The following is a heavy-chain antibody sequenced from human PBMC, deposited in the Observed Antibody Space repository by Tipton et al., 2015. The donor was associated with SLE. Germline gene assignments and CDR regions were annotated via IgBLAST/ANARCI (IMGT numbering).Heavy chain of an antibody. V-gene: IGHV4-4*02. Sequence: GSLRLSCAVSGGSISSSNWWSWVRQPPGKGLEWIGEIYHSGSTNYNPSLKSRVTISVDKSKNQFSLKLSSVTAADTAVYYCARAYYYGSGSYRGDWFDPWGQGTLVTVSS. D-gene: IGHD3-10*01. J-gene: IGHJ5*02. CDR1: GGSISSSNW. CDR3: ARAYYYGSGSYRGDWFDP. CDR2: IYHSGST.